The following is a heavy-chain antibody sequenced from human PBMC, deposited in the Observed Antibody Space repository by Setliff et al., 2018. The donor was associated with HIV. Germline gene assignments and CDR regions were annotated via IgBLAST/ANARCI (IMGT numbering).Heavy chain of an antibody. Sequence: ESLKISCVTSGITFINAAMAWVRQAPGKGPEWISFIYSGSSSAVFADSVKGRFTISRDNSRNTLFLQMNSLRAEDTAVYYCAKEPSSCSAPRPSLCGYFDSWGQGTQVTVSS. CDR2: IYSGSSSA. J-gene: IGHJ4*01. CDR3: AKEPSSCSAPRPSLCGYFDS. V-gene: IGHV3-23*03. CDR1: GITFINAA. D-gene: IGHD2-21*01.